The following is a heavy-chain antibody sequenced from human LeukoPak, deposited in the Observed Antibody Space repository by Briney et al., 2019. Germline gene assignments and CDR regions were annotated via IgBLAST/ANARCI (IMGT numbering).Heavy chain of an antibody. Sequence: GRSPRLSCAASGFTFDDYAMHWVRQAPGKGLEWVSGISWNSGSIGYADSVKGRFTISRDNAKNSLYLQMNSLRAEDTALYYCAKDAADGSGSYYNWFDPWGQGTLVTVSS. CDR3: AKDAADGSGSYYNWFDP. D-gene: IGHD3-10*01. CDR1: GFTFDDYA. J-gene: IGHJ5*02. V-gene: IGHV3-9*01. CDR2: ISWNSGSI.